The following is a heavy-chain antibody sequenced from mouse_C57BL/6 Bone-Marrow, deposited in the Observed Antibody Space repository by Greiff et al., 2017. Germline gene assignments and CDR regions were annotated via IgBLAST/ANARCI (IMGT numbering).Heavy chain of an antibody. CDR2: IDPNSGGT. V-gene: IGHV1-72*01. CDR1: GYTFTSYW. CDR3: ALYYYGSSLYYYAMDY. J-gene: IGHJ4*01. D-gene: IGHD1-1*01. Sequence: QQSCKASGYTFTSYWMHWVKQRPGRGLEWIGRIDPNSGGTKYNEKFKSKATLTVDKPSSTAYMQLSSLTSEDSAVYYCALYYYGSSLYYYAMDYWGQGTSVTVSS.